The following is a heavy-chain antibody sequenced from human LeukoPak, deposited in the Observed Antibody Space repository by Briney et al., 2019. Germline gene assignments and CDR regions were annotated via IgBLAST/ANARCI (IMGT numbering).Heavy chain of an antibody. Sequence: GGSLRLSCAASGFTFNSYAIHWVRQAPGKGLEWVAVISYDGSNKYYADSVKGRFTISRDNSKNTLYLQINSLRAEDTAVYYCAKDYSSSWYYSDYWGQGTLVTVSS. CDR2: ISYDGSNK. J-gene: IGHJ4*02. CDR3: AKDYSSSWYYSDY. V-gene: IGHV3-30*04. D-gene: IGHD6-13*01. CDR1: GFTFNSYA.